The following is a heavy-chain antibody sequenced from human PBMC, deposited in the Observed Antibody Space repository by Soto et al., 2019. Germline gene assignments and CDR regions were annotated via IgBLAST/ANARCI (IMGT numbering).Heavy chain of an antibody. J-gene: IGHJ5*02. CDR2: IKSKTDGGTT. CDR1: GFTFSNAW. D-gene: IGHD3-3*01. Sequence: GGSLRLSCAASGFTFSNAWMSWVRQAPGKGLEWVGRIKSKTDGGTTDYAAPVKGRFTISRDDSKNTLYLQMNSLKTEDTAVYYCTAKLTYYDFWGGYRNWFDPWGQGTLVTVSS. CDR3: TAKLTYYDFWGGYRNWFDP. V-gene: IGHV3-15*01.